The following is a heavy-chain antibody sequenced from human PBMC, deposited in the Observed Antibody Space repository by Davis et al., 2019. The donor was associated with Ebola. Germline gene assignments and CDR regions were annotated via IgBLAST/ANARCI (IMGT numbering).Heavy chain of an antibody. J-gene: IGHJ6*04. D-gene: IGHD4-23*01. CDR3: ARELVSVTYDFYYYYGMDV. V-gene: IGHV1-2*06. Sequence: AASVKVSCKASGYTFTGYYMHWVRQAPGQGLEWMGRINSNSGDANYAPRFQGRATLTRDTSITTAYMELRRLRSDDTAVYYCARELVSVTYDFYYYYGMDVWGKGTTVTVSS. CDR2: INSNSGDA. CDR1: GYTFTGYY.